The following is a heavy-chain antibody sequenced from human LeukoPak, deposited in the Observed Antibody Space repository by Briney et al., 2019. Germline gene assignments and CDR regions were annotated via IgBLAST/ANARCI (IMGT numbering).Heavy chain of an antibody. D-gene: IGHD3-10*01. CDR3: ARGPDLDGSGSHYYDYGMDV. Sequence: PGGSLRLSCAASGFTFSSYEMNWVRQAPGKGLEWVSYISSSGSTIYYAASVKGRFTISRDNAKNSLYLQMNSLRGEDTAVYYCARGPDLDGSGSHYYDYGMDVWGQGTTVTVSS. J-gene: IGHJ6*02. V-gene: IGHV3-48*03. CDR2: ISSSGSTI. CDR1: GFTFSSYE.